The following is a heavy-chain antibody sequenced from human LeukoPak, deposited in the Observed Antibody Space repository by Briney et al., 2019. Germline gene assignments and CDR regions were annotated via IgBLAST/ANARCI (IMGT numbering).Heavy chain of an antibody. J-gene: IGHJ6*04. CDR1: GFTFSRYS. Sequence: PGGSLRLSCAASGFTFSRYSMIWVRQAPGKGLEWVSYISSSGSTIYYADSVKGRFTISRDNAKNSLYLQMNSLRAEDTAVYYCAELGITMIGGVWGKGTTVTISS. D-gene: IGHD3-10*02. CDR3: AELGITMIGGV. V-gene: IGHV3-48*04. CDR2: ISSSGSTI.